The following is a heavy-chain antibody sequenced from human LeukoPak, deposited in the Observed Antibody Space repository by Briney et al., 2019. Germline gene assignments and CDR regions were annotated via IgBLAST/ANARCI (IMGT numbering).Heavy chain of an antibody. D-gene: IGHD6-13*01. Sequence: SETLSLTCTVSGGSISSSNYYWGWIRQPPGKGLEWIGDIHYGGSTSYYPSLKSRVTISVDTAKNQFSLKLSSVTAADAAVYYCARRTYSWYVDSWGQGTLVTVSS. J-gene: IGHJ4*02. V-gene: IGHV4-39*01. CDR1: GGSISSSNYY. CDR2: IHYGGST. CDR3: ARRTYSWYVDS.